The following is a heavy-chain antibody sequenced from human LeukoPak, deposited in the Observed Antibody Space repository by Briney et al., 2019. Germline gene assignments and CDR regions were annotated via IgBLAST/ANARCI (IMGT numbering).Heavy chain of an antibody. CDR2: INQDGSEK. V-gene: IGHV3-7*01. J-gene: IGHJ5*02. CDR3: AEGTTA. CDR1: GFTFTNHW. D-gene: IGHD2/OR15-2a*01. Sequence: GGSLRLSCAASGFTFTNHWMSWVRQAPGKGLEWVANINQDGSEKFYVDSVKGRFTISRDNAKNSLHLQVNSLRAEDTAVYYCAEGTTAWGQGTLVTVSS.